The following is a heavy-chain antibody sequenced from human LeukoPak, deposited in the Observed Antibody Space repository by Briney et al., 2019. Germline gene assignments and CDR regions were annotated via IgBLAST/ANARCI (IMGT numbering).Heavy chain of an antibody. J-gene: IGHJ6*04. CDR2: ISNDGTTE. Sequence: PGGSLRLSCVASGVNFSPYAVHWVRQAPGKGLEGVATISNDGTTESYTDSVKGRFTISRDNFKNTLYLQMNGLRLEDTAVYYCATLRDIVVVATTPTDVWGKGTTVIVSS. CDR3: ATLRDIVVVATTPTDV. V-gene: IGHV3-30-3*01. D-gene: IGHD2-2*01. CDR1: GVNFSPYA.